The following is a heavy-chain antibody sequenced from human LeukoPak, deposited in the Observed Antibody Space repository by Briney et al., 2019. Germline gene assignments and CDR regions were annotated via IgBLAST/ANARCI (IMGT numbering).Heavy chain of an antibody. D-gene: IGHD6-13*01. V-gene: IGHV3-23*01. Sequence: GGSLRLSCAASGFTFSSYWMSWVRQAPGKGLEWVSAISGSGGSTYYADSVKGRFTISRDNSKNTLYLQMNSLRAEDTAVYYCAKDHGIAAAGPVDYWGQGTLVTVSS. CDR1: GFTFSSYW. CDR2: ISGSGGST. J-gene: IGHJ4*02. CDR3: AKDHGIAAAGPVDY.